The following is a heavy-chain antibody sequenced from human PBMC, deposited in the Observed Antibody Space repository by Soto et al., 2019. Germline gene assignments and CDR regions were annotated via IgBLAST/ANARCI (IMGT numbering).Heavy chain of an antibody. J-gene: IGHJ6*02. CDR2: IYYSGST. Sequence: PSETLSLTCTVSGGSISSYYWSWIRQPPGKGLEWIGYIYYSGSTNYNPSLKSRVTISVDASKNQFSLKLSSVTAADTAVYYCASGILRHAVDVWGQGTTVTVSS. D-gene: IGHD1-26*01. CDR1: GGSISSYY. V-gene: IGHV4-59*01. CDR3: ASGILRHAVDV.